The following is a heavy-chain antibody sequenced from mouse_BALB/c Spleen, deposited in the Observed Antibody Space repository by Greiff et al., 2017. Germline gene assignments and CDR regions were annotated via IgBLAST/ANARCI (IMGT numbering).Heavy chain of an antibody. CDR3: ARSNGYDRFDY. CDR2: IDPANGNT. Sequence: EVQLQQSGAELVKPGASVKLSCTASGFNIKDTYMHWVKQRPEQGLEWIGRIDPANGNTKYDPKFQGKATITADTSSNTAYLQLSSLTSEDTAVYYCARSNGYDRFDYWGQGTSVTVSS. V-gene: IGHV14-3*02. CDR1: GFNIKDTY. D-gene: IGHD2-2*01. J-gene: IGHJ4*01.